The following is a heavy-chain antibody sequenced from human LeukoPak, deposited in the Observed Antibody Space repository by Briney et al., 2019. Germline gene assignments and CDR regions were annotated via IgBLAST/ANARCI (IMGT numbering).Heavy chain of an antibody. CDR1: GGSISSGDYY. J-gene: IGHJ4*02. CDR2: IYYSGST. Sequence: PSQTLSLTCTVSGGSISSGDYYWSWIRQPPGKGLEWIEYIYYSGSTYYNPSLKSRVTISVDTSKNQFSLKLSSVTAADTAVYHCARVPYGDYSPGYYFDYWGQGTLVTVSS. CDR3: ARVPYGDYSPGYYFDY. D-gene: IGHD4-17*01. V-gene: IGHV4-30-4*08.